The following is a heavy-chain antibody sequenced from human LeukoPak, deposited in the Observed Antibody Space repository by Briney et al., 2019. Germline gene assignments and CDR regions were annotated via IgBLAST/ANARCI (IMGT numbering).Heavy chain of an antibody. CDR2: INDDGRTT. J-gene: IGHJ6*02. CDR3: AAVVAGTYYYYGMDA. D-gene: IGHD2-15*01. V-gene: IGHV3-74*01. CDR1: EFTFSGFW. Sequence: GGSLRLSCAASEFTFSGFWMHWVRQAPRKGLVWVSRINDDGRTTYYADSVKGRFTISRDNSKNTLFLQMNSLRAEDTAVYYCAAVVAGTYYYYGMDAWGQGTTVTVSS.